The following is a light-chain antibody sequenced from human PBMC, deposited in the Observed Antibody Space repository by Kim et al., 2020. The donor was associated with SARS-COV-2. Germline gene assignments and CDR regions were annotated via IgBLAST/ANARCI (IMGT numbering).Light chain of an antibody. V-gene: IGKV3-20*01. CDR3: QQYGTSPST. CDR2: GVS. J-gene: IGKJ2*01. CDR1: QFVSSTY. Sequence: LSPEQRAALSCSASQFVSSTYLAWYQQKPGQAPRLLMYGVSSRATGIPDRFSGSGSGTDFTLTISRLEPEDFAVYYCQQYGTSPSTFGQGTKLEI.